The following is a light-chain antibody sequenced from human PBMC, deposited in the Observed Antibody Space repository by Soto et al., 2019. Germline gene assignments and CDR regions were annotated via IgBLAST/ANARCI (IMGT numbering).Light chain of an antibody. Sequence: QSALTQPASVSGSPGQSITISCTGTSSDVGAYKYVSWYQQHPGKVPKLIIYGVSNRPSGVSNRFSGSKSGNTAFLTISGIQPEDEADYYCSSFTGTTTLDVFGTGTKVTVL. CDR3: SSFTGTTTLDV. J-gene: IGLJ1*01. CDR2: GVS. CDR1: SSDVGAYKY. V-gene: IGLV2-14*03.